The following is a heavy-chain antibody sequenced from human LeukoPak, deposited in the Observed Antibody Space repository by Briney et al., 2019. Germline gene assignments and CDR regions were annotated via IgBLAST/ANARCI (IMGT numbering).Heavy chain of an antibody. J-gene: IGHJ5*02. CDR2: ISVSGGHT. CDR3: ANFERTVAGPYNWFDT. D-gene: IGHD6-19*01. CDR1: GFTFSSYA. Sequence: GGSLRLSCAASGFTFSSYAMSWVRQSPGKGLEWVSAISVSGGHTYYADSVRGRFTISRDNSRNTLYLQMNSLRVEDTALYYCANFERTVAGPYNWFDTWGQGTLVIVSS. V-gene: IGHV3-23*01.